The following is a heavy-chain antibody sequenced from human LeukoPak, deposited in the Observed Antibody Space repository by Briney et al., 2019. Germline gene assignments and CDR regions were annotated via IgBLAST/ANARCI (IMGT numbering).Heavy chain of an antibody. CDR1: GFTVSSNY. V-gene: IGHV3-66*01. CDR2: IYSGGST. CDR3: AREIAAAGLDY. D-gene: IGHD6-13*01. J-gene: IGHJ4*02. Sequence: PGGSLRLSCAASGFTVSSNYMSWVRQAPGKGLEWVSVIYSGGSTYYADSVKGRFTISRDNSKNTLYLQMNSLRAEDTAVYYCAREIAAAGLDYWGRGTLVTVSS.